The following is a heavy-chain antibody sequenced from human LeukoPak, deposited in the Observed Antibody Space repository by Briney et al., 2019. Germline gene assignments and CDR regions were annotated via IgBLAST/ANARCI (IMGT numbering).Heavy chain of an antibody. CDR3: ARDLTGGEYSDS. CDR1: GFTLSSFK. D-gene: IGHD3-16*01. J-gene: IGHJ5*01. V-gene: IGHV3-21*01. Sequence: PGGSLRLSCATSGFTLSSFKMTWVRQAPGKGLEWVASISPSSSYISYADSLKGRVTVSRDNAKHSVFLQMSSLRAEDTAVYYCARDLTGGEYSDSWGQGTLVSVSS. CDR2: ISPSSSYI.